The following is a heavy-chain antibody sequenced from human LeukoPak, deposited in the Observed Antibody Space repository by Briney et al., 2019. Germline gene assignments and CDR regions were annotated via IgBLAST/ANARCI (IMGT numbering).Heavy chain of an antibody. Sequence: GRSLRLSCAASGFTFSNYAMNWVRQAPGKGLEWISYISSSGDTIYYADSVKGRFTISRDNAKNSLYLQMNTLRAEDTAVYYCARDKGATLTADYFDFWGQGTLVTVSS. D-gene: IGHD7-27*01. CDR1: GFTFSNYA. V-gene: IGHV3-48*03. CDR2: ISSSGDTI. J-gene: IGHJ4*02. CDR3: ARDKGATLTADYFDF.